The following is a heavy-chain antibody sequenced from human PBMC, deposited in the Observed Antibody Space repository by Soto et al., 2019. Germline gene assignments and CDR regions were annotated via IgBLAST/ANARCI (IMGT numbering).Heavy chain of an antibody. V-gene: IGHV4-31*01. CDR3: ARLLGSGNYLGIFDAFDI. J-gene: IGHJ3*02. D-gene: IGHD1-26*01. CDR2: ISYSGST. CDR1: GGSITTVGNY. Sequence: QVQLQESGPGLVQPSQTLSLACTVSGGSITTVGNYWSWIRQFPGKGLEWIGHISYSGSTNSNPSLKSPLSMSVNTSKNQFSLELSSVTAEDTAVYYCARLLGSGNYLGIFDAFDIWGQRTVVTVSS.